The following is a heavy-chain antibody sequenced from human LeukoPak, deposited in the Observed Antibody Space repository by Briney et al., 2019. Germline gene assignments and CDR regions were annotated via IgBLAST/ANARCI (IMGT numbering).Heavy chain of an antibody. Sequence: GGSLRLSCAASGFTFSSYGMHWVRQAPGKGLEWVAFIRYDGSNKYYADSVKGRFTISRDNSKNTLYLQMNSPRAEDTAVYYCAKEMSAAAGAYFDYWGQGTLVTVSS. V-gene: IGHV3-30*02. CDR1: GFTFSSYG. D-gene: IGHD6-13*01. CDR3: AKEMSAAAGAYFDY. J-gene: IGHJ4*02. CDR2: IRYDGSNK.